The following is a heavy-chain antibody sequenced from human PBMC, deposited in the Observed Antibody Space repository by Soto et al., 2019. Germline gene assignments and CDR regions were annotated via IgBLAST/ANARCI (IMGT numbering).Heavy chain of an antibody. J-gene: IGHJ6*03. CDR3: AKDSSYDILTGYYLPSYYMDV. D-gene: IGHD3-9*01. CDR1: GFTFSSYA. CDR2: ISGSGGST. V-gene: IGHV3-23*01. Sequence: GSLRLSCAASGFTFSSYAMSWVRQAPGKGLEWVSAISGSGGSTYYADSVKGRFTISRDNSKNTLYLQMNSLRAEDTAVYYCAKDSSYDILTGYYLPSYYMDVWGKGTTVTVSS.